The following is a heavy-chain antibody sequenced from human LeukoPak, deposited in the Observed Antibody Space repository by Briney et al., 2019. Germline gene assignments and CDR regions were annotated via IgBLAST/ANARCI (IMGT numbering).Heavy chain of an antibody. CDR1: GFILSNYA. J-gene: IGHJ4*02. Sequence: GGSLRLSCTASGFILSNYALSWVRQAPGKGLEWVGLISSKAYGGTTEYAASVKGRFTISRDDSKSIAYLQMNSLKTEDTAVYYCTRAETLGFGELLYRRPFGYWGQGNLVTVSS. CDR2: ISSKAYGGTT. CDR3: TRAETLGFGELLYRRPFGY. V-gene: IGHV3-49*04. D-gene: IGHD3-10*01.